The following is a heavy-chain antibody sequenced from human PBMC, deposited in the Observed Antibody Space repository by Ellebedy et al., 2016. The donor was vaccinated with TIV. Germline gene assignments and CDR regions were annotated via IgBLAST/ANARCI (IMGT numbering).Heavy chain of an antibody. CDR2: IYHSGST. Sequence: SETLSLTCTVSGYSISSGYYWGWIRQPPGQGLEWIGSIYHSGSTYYNPSLKSRVTISVDTSKNQFSLKLSSVTAADTAVYYCARLVGATPYFDYWGQGTLVTVSS. CDR1: GYSISSGYY. CDR3: ARLVGATPYFDY. V-gene: IGHV4-38-2*02. J-gene: IGHJ4*02. D-gene: IGHD1-26*01.